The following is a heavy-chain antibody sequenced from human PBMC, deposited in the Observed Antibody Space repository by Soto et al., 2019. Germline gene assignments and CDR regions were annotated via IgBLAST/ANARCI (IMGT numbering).Heavy chain of an antibody. CDR3: ARLDRFHHSSYMDV. CDR2: IHYSGIT. V-gene: IGHV4-59*08. D-gene: IGHD6-19*01. CDR1: GGSMTSYY. J-gene: IGHJ6*03. Sequence: QVQLLESGPGLVNLSETLSLTCTVSGGSMTSYYWTWIRQPPGKGLEWVGNIHYSGITSYNPSLKRRVTILVDTSKTQFSLNLRPVPAADTAVYYCARLDRFHHSSYMDVWGKGTTVTASS.